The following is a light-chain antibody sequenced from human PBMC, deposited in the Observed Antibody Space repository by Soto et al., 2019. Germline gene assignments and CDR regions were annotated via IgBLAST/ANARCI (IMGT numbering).Light chain of an antibody. CDR1: RSDIGSYNY. J-gene: IGLJ1*01. V-gene: IGLV2-14*01. Sequence: QSVLTQPASVSGSPGQSITISCSGTRSDIGSYNYVAWYQQFPGKTPKILIYGVSNRPSGVSSRLSGSKSGNTASLTISGLQAEDEADYYCISYTGSSTSYVFGGGTKVTVL. CDR2: GVS. CDR3: ISYTGSSTSYV.